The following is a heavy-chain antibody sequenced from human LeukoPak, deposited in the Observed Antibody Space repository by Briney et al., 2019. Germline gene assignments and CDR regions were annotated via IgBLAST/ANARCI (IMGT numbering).Heavy chain of an antibody. CDR1: LLTRLQNK. CDR3: IGAGVSVDSFDY. CDR2: IYSGGAT. Sequence: PGGSLRLSCVGTLLTRLQNKVNSVGQAPGKGLEWVSIIYSGGATYYADSVKGRFTISRNNSKNTVNIQMNNLRAEDTTIMSRIGAGVSVDSFDYWGQGTLVTVSS. J-gene: IGHJ4*02. V-gene: IGHV3-53*01. D-gene: IGHD2-21*01.